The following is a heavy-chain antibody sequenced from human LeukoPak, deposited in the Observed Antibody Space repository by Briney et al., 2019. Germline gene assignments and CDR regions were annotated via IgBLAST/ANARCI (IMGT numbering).Heavy chain of an antibody. Sequence: PSETLSLTCTVSGYSISSGYYWGWIRQPPGKGLEWIGSIYHSGSTYYNPSLKSRVTISVDTSKNQFSLKLSSVTAADTAVYYCARAPQYYDFWSGYSTIPAIFDYWGQGTLVTASS. CDR1: GYSISSGYY. CDR3: ARAPQYYDFWSGYSTIPAIFDY. CDR2: IYHSGST. J-gene: IGHJ4*02. V-gene: IGHV4-38-2*02. D-gene: IGHD3-3*01.